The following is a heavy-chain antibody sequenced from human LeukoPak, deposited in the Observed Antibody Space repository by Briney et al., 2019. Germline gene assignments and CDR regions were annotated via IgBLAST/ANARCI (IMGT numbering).Heavy chain of an antibody. D-gene: IGHD2-21*02. Sequence: FQGRVTITTDESTSTAYMELSSLRSEDTAVYYCARSIVVVTAFDYWGQGTLVTVSS. CDR3: ARSIVVVTAFDY. V-gene: IGHV1-69*05. J-gene: IGHJ4*02.